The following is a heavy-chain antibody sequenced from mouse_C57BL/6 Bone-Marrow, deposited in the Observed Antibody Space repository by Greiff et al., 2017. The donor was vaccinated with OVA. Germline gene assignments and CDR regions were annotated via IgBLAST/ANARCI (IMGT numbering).Heavy chain of an antibody. Sequence: DVMLVESGGGLVKPGGSLKLSCAASGFTFSSYAMSWVRQTPEKRLEWVATISDGGSYTYYPDNVKGRFTISRDNAKNNLYLQMSHLKSEDTAMYYCARGLLRSWFAYWGQGTLVTVSA. CDR1: GFTFSSYA. V-gene: IGHV5-4*03. CDR2: ISDGGSYT. J-gene: IGHJ3*01. D-gene: IGHD1-1*01. CDR3: ARGLLRSWFAY.